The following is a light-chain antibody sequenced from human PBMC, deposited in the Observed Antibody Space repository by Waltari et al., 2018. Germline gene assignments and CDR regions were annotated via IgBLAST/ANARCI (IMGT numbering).Light chain of an antibody. Sequence: ETVLTQSPATVSLSPGERATLSCRASQSVSSYLAWYQQKPGQAPRLLIYDASNRATGIPARFSGSGSGTDFTLTISGLEPEDFAVYYCQQRSNWPPTFGQGTKLEIK. CDR3: QQRSNWPPT. CDR2: DAS. J-gene: IGKJ2*01. V-gene: IGKV3-11*01. CDR1: QSVSSY.